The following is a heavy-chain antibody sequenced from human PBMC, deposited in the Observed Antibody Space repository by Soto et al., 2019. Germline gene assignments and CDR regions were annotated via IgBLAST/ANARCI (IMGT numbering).Heavy chain of an antibody. J-gene: IGHJ3*02. CDR1: GYTFTSYA. D-gene: IGHD3-3*01. V-gene: IGHV1-3*01. Sequence: ASVWVSCKTSGYTFTSYAMHWVRQAPGQRLECMGWINAGNGNTKYSQKFQGRVTITRDTSARTAYMELSSLRSEDTAVYYCERDNDFWSGYYKADAFDMWGQRTMVTVS. CDR2: INAGNGNT. CDR3: ERDNDFWSGYYKADAFDM.